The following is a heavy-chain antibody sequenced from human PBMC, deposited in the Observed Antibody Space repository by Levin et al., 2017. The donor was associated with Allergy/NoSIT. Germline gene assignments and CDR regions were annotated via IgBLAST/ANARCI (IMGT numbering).Heavy chain of an antibody. V-gene: IGHV3-33*01. CDR2: IWYDGSNK. CDR3: ARDLADSSSWGYYYYGMDV. CDR1: GFTFSSYG. J-gene: IGHJ6*02. D-gene: IGHD6-6*01. Sequence: GESLKISCAASGFTFSSYGMHWVRQAPGKGLEWVAVIWYDGSNKYYADSVKGRFTISRDNSKNTLYLQMNSLRAEDTAVYYCARDLADSSSWGYYYYGMDVWGQGTTVTVSS.